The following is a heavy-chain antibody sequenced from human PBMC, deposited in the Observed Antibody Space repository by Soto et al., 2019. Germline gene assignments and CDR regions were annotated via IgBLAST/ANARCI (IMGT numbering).Heavy chain of an antibody. CDR3: AKGEYVGYHHYMDV. Sequence: QVHLVESGGGVVQPGRSLRLSCAGSGFFFTTSGIHWVRQAPGKGLEWVAVISYDGSHQYYADSVKGRFTLSRDNSKNTVYLQMNSLRGDDTAIYYCAKGEYVGYHHYMDVWGKGTTVTVSS. V-gene: IGHV3-30*18. CDR1: GFFFTTSG. D-gene: IGHD3-10*01. CDR2: ISYDGSHQ. J-gene: IGHJ6*03.